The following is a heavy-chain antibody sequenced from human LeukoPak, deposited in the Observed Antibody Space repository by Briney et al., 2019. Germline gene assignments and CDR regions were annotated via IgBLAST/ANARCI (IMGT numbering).Heavy chain of an antibody. J-gene: IGHJ4*02. D-gene: IGHD3-16*02. Sequence: SETLSLTCTVSGGSISSYYWSWIRQPPGKGLEYIAYIHYSGSTNYNPSLKSRVTISLDTSKNQLSLKLSSVTAADTAVYYCARGHLYDYVWGSYRPFDYWGQGTLVTVSS. CDR1: GGSISSYY. CDR3: ARGHLYDYVWGSYRPFDY. V-gene: IGHV4-59*13. CDR2: IHYSGST.